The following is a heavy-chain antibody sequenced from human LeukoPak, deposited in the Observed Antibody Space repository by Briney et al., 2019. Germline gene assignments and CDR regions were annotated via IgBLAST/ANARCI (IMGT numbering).Heavy chain of an antibody. Sequence: GGSLRLSCAASGFTFSSYAMSWVRQAPGKGLEWVAVISYDGSNKYYADSVKGRFTISRDNSKNTLYLQMNSLRAEDTAVYYCATMIVAYAFDIWGQGTMVTVSS. V-gene: IGHV3-30*03. CDR2: ISYDGSNK. J-gene: IGHJ3*02. D-gene: IGHD3-22*01. CDR1: GFTFSSYA. CDR3: ATMIVAYAFDI.